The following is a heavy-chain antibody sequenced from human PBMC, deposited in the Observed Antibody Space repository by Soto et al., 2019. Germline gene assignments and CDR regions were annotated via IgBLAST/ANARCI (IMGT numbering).Heavy chain of an antibody. V-gene: IGHV3-23*01. D-gene: IGHD6-13*01. CDR3: ARSLFIASTDTEPFDS. CDR1: GFTFSSYA. J-gene: IGHJ4*02. CDR2: ISGGGNDR. Sequence: EVQLLEAGGGLVQPGGSLTLSCAASGFTFSSYAMSWVRQAPGNGLEWVSAISGGGNDRFYADYVRGRFTISRDNSRNTPYLQMNSLTAEDTAVHYCARSLFIASTDTEPFDSWGKGNLVTVSS.